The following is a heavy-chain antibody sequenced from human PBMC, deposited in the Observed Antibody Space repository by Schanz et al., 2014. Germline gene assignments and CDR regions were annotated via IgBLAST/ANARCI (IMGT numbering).Heavy chain of an antibody. V-gene: IGHV1-69*08. CDR2: IIPILDKT. CDR3: AKVDRTRYYAMDV. D-gene: IGHD3-9*01. CDR1: GGTFSSST. Sequence: QVQLVQSGAEVKKPGSSVKVSCKASGGTFSSSTLTWVRQAPGQGLEWMGRIIPILDKTNYAQKFQGRVTMNADKSTSTVYMDVSGLRAEDTAVYYCAKVDRTRYYAMDVWGQGTTVTVSS. J-gene: IGHJ6*02.